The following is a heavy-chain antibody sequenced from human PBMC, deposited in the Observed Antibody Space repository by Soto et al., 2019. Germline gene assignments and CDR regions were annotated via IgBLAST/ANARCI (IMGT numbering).Heavy chain of an antibody. CDR1: GYTFTSYD. CDR3: ATKKSRGYYYAD. Sequence: QVQLVQSGAEVKKPGASVKVSCKASGYTFTSYDINWVRQATGQGLEWMGWMNPNSGNTAYAQKFQGRVPMTRNTSISTAYMELSSLRSEDTVVYYCATKKSRGYYYADWGQGTLVTVSS. D-gene: IGHD3-22*01. J-gene: IGHJ4*02. CDR2: MNPNSGNT. V-gene: IGHV1-8*01.